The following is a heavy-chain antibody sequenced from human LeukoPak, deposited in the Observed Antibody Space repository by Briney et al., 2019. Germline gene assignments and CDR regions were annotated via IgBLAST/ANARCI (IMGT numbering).Heavy chain of an antibody. CDR3: AKYGDYDFFGYYYMDV. CDR2: ISGSGGST. D-gene: IGHD4-17*01. V-gene: IGHV3-23*01. CDR1: GFTFSSYG. Sequence: GGTLRLSCAASGFTFSSYGMSWVRQAPGKGLEWVSAISGSGGSTYYADSVKGRFTISRDNSKNTLYLQMNSLRAEDTAVYYCAKYGDYDFFGYYYMDVWGKGTTVTISS. J-gene: IGHJ6*03.